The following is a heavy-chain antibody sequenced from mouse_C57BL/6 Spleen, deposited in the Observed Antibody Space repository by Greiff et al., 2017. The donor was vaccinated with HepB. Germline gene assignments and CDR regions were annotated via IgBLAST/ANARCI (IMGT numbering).Heavy chain of an antibody. V-gene: IGHV5-12*01. CDR3: ARPYYGSSYAWFAY. CDR2: ISNGGGST. CDR1: GFTFSDYY. D-gene: IGHD1-1*01. Sequence: VKLMESGGGLVQPGGSLKLSCAASGFTFSDYYMYWVRQTPEKRLEWVAYISNGGGSTYYPDTVKGRFTISRDNAKNTLYLQMSRLKSEDTAMYYCARPYYGSSYAWFAYWGQGTLVTVSA. J-gene: IGHJ3*01.